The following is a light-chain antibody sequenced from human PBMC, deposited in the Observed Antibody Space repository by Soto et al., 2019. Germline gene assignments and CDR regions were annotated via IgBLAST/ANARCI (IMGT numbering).Light chain of an antibody. J-gene: IGKJ1*01. V-gene: IGKV3-20*01. CDR1: QSVSSNY. Sequence: EIVLTQSPGTLSLSPGERATLSCRASQSVSSNYLAWFQQKPGQAPRLLIYSASSRTTGTPDRFSASGSGTDFTFTVSRLEPADFAVYFCQQYGNSPRTFGQGTKVDIK. CDR2: SAS. CDR3: QQYGNSPRT.